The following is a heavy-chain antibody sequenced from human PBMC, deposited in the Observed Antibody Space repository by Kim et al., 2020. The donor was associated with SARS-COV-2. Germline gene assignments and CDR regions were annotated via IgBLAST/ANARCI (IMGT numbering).Heavy chain of an antibody. J-gene: IGHJ4*02. V-gene: IGHV3-30*07. CDR3: ARGDCGGDCYPWGAFDY. Sequence: VKGRFTISRDNSKNTLYLQMNSLRAEDTAVYYCARGDCGGDCYPWGAFDYWGQGTLVTVSS. D-gene: IGHD2-21*02.